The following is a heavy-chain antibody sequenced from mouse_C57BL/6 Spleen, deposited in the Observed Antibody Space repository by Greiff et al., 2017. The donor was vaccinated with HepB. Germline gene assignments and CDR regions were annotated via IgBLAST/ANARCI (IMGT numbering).Heavy chain of an antibody. J-gene: IGHJ1*03. CDR2: IYPRSGNT. CDR1: GYTFTSYG. Sequence: QVQLQQSGAELARPGASVKLSCKASGYTFTSYGISWVKQRTGQGLEWIGEIYPRSGNTYYNEKFKGKATLTADKASSTAYMELRSLTSADSAVYFCARFRVSPYFDVWGTGTTVTVAS. V-gene: IGHV1-81*01. CDR3: ARFRVSPYFDV. D-gene: IGHD3-3*01.